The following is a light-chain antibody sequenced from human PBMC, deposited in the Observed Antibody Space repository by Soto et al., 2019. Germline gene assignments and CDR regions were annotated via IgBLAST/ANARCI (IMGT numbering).Light chain of an antibody. CDR1: SSDVGGYNY. CDR3: SSYTSSISYV. V-gene: IGLV2-14*03. CDR2: DVS. Sequence: LTQPASVSGSHGQSISISCTGTSSDVGGYNYVSWYQSHPGEAPKLIIYDVSNRPSGVSDRFSGSKSGNTASLTISGLQAEDEADYYCSSYTSSISYVFGTGTKVTVL. J-gene: IGLJ1*01.